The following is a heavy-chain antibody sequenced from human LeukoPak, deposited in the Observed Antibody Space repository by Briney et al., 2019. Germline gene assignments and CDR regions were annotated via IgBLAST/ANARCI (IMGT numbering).Heavy chain of an antibody. CDR2: IYTSGST. Sequence: SETLSLTCTVSGGSISSGSYYWSWIRQPAGKGLEWIGRIYTSGSTNYNPSLKSRVTISVDTSKNQFSLKLSSVTAADTAVYYCARFTVAGTIDWFDPWGQGTLVTVSS. CDR3: ARFTVAGTIDWFDP. J-gene: IGHJ5*02. V-gene: IGHV4-61*02. D-gene: IGHD6-19*01. CDR1: GGSISSGSYY.